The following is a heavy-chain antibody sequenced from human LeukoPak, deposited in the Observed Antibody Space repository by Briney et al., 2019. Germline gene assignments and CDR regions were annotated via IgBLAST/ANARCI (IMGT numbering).Heavy chain of an antibody. Sequence: PGGSLRLSCATSGFTFSTYGMHWVRQAPGKGLEWVAFIRFDGRNKYHADSVEGRLTISRDSMLYLQMNRLRPEDTAVYYCAKELSPYSVSSIAHWGQGTLVTVSS. CDR2: IRFDGRNK. CDR1: GFTFSTYG. V-gene: IGHV3-30*02. CDR3: AKELSPYSVSSIAH. D-gene: IGHD5/OR15-5a*01. J-gene: IGHJ5*02.